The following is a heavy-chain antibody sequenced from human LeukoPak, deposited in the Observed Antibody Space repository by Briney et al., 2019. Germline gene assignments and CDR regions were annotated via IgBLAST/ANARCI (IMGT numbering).Heavy chain of an antibody. V-gene: IGHV3-21*01. J-gene: IGHJ3*02. CDR1: RFTFSSYS. CDR3: AKDSGVGMATTFSILDI. CDR2: ISSTGSYI. D-gene: IGHD5-24*01. Sequence: GGSLRLSCAASRFTFSSYSMNWVRQAPGKGLEWVSSISSTGSYIYYADSVKGRFTISRDNAKNSVHLQMDSLRTEDTAVYYCAKDSGVGMATTFSILDIWGQGTMVTVSS.